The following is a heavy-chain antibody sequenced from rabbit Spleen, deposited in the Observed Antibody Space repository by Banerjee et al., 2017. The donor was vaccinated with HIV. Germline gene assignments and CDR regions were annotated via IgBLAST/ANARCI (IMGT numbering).Heavy chain of an antibody. CDR3: ARAVSGGSYSADYFNL. CDR1: GFSFSSGYY. CDR2: IGTGSGTT. V-gene: IGHV1S45*01. D-gene: IGHD8-1*01. J-gene: IGHJ4*01. Sequence: QEQLEESGGGLVKPGASLTLTCKASGFSFSSGYYMSWVRQAPGKGLEWIGCIGTGSGTTWFANWAKGRFTISKTSSTTVTLQMTVADTAIYLCARAVSGGSYSADYFNLWGPGTLVTVS.